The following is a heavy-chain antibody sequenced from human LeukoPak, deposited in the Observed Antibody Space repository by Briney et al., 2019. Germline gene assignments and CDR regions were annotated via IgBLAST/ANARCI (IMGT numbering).Heavy chain of an antibody. CDR1: GFTFSSYA. V-gene: IGHV3-74*01. D-gene: IGHD6-19*01. Sequence: GGSLRLSCAASGFTFSSYAMSWVRQAPGKGLVWVSRINSDGSSTSYADSVKGRFTISRDNAKNTLYLQMNSLRAEDTAVYYCTTNSSGWLGYFDYWGQGTLVTVSS. CDR3: TTNSSGWLGYFDY. J-gene: IGHJ4*02. CDR2: INSDGSST.